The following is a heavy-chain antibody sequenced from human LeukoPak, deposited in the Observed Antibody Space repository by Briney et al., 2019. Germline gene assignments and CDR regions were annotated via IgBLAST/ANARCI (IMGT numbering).Heavy chain of an antibody. V-gene: IGHV3-30*18. CDR3: ANHLGSGWSFKY. D-gene: IGHD6-19*01. Sequence: GGSLRLSCAASGFTFSSYGMHWVRQAPGKGLEWVAVILYDGSNKYYADSVKGRFTISRDNSKNTVYLQMNSLRAEDTAVYYCANHLGSGWSFKYWGQGTLVTVSS. CDR2: ILYDGSNK. J-gene: IGHJ4*02. CDR1: GFTFSSYG.